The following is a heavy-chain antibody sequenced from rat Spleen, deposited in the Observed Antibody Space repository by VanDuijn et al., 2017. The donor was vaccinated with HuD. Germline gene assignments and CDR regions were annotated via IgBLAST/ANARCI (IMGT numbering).Heavy chain of an antibody. V-gene: IGHV5-29*01. Sequence: EVQLVESGGGLVQPGRSLKLSCAASGFTFSNYGMAWVRQAPTKGLEWVATISYDGSSTYYRDSVKGRFTISRDNAKSTLYLQMDSLRSEDTATYYCARQGITTVYYFDYWGQGVMVTVSS. CDR2: ISYDGSST. J-gene: IGHJ2*01. CDR3: ARQGITTVYYFDY. D-gene: IGHD1-1*01. CDR1: GFTFSNYG.